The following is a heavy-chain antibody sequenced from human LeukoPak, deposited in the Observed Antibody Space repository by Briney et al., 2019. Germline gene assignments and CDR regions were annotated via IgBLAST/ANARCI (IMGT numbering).Heavy chain of an antibody. CDR2: VYYSGST. CDR3: ARFVVGATAFDY. V-gene: IGHV4-39*07. J-gene: IGHJ4*02. CDR1: GDSINIDNYY. Sequence: SSETLSLTCTVSGDSINIDNYYWGWIRQPPGKGLEWIGIVYYSGSTYYSTSLKSRVTISVDTSKNQFSLKVSSVTAADTAVYYCARFVVGATAFDYWGQGTLVTVSS. D-gene: IGHD1-26*01.